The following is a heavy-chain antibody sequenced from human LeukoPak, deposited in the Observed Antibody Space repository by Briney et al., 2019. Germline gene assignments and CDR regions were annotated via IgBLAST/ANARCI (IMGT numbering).Heavy chain of an antibody. CDR1: GGSISNYY. V-gene: IGHV4-59*01. CDR2: IYYSGIT. J-gene: IGHJ6*02. Sequence: PSETLSLTCTVSGGSISNYYWSWIRQPPGKGLEWIGYIYYSGITNYTPSLKSRVSISVDTSKNQFSLKLSSVTAADTAVYYCARDSEGQRYYYYGMDVWGQGTTVTVSS. CDR3: ARDSEGQRYYYYGMDV. D-gene: IGHD1-26*01.